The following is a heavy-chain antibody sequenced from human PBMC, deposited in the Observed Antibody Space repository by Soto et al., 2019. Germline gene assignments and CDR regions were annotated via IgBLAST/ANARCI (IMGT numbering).Heavy chain of an antibody. CDR3: ARGPTYYDFWSGYWNY. Sequence: GGSLRLSCAASGFTFSSYAMHWVRQAPGKGLEWVAVISHDGSNKYYADSMKGRFTISRDNSKNTLYLQMNSLRGEDTAVYYCARGPTYYDFWSGYWNYWGQGTLVTVSS. J-gene: IGHJ4*02. CDR2: ISHDGSNK. CDR1: GFTFSSYA. V-gene: IGHV3-30-3*01. D-gene: IGHD3-3*01.